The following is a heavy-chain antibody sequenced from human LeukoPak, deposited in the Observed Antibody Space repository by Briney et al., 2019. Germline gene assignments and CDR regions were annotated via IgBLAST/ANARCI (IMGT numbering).Heavy chain of an antibody. CDR1: LYTFINYG. CDR2: ISAYTGST. J-gene: IGHJ3*02. CDR3: ARTVGATGAFDI. D-gene: IGHD1-26*01. V-gene: IGHV1-18*01. Sequence: ASVKVSCKASLYTFINYGLTWVRQAPGQGVEWMGWISAYTGSTNYAQKLQGRVTMPTDPSTSTAYMDLRSLRADDTAVYYCARTVGATGAFDIWGQGTMVIVS.